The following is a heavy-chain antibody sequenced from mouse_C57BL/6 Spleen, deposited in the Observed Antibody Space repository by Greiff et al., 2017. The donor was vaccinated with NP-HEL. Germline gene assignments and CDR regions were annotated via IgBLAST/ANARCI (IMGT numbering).Heavy chain of an antibody. D-gene: IGHD2-3*01. Sequence: EVKLQESGPELVKPGASVKIPCKASGYTFTDYNMDWVKQSHGKSLEWIGDINPNNGGTIYNQKFKGKATLTVDKSSSTAYMELRSLTSEDTAVYYCARSSNGYSWYFDVWGTGTTVTVSS. V-gene: IGHV1-18*01. J-gene: IGHJ1*03. CDR2: INPNNGGT. CDR1: GYTFTDYN. CDR3: ARSSNGYSWYFDV.